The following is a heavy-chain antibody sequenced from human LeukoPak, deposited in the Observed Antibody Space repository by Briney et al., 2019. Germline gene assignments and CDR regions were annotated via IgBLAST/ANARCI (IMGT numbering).Heavy chain of an antibody. D-gene: IGHD3-22*01. CDR2: ISGSGSTV. Sequence: PGGSLRLSCAASRFTFSDYYMSWIRQAPGKGLEWASYISGSGSTVYYADSMKGRFTISRDNAKNSLYLQMNSLRAEDTAVYYCARDYYDSSGYSDYWGQGTLVTVSS. CDR3: ARDYYDSSGYSDY. CDR1: RFTFSDYY. J-gene: IGHJ4*02. V-gene: IGHV3-11*01.